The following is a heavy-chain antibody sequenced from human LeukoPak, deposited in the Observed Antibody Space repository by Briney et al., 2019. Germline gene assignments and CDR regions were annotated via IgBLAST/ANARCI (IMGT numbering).Heavy chain of an antibody. Sequence: SETLSLTCAVSGGSISSYYWSWIRQPPGKGLEWIGYIYYSGSTNYNSSFKSRVTISVDTSKNQFSLKLGSVTAADTAVYYCARGRDSRGYQFMGFDSWGQGNLVTVSS. CDR3: ARGRDSRGYQFMGFDS. D-gene: IGHD3-22*01. CDR2: IYYSGST. CDR1: GGSISSYY. V-gene: IGHV4-59*01. J-gene: IGHJ4*02.